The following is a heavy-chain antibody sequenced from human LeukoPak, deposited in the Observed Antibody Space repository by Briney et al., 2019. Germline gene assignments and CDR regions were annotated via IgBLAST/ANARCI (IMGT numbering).Heavy chain of an antibody. CDR1: GFTFSRFA. D-gene: IGHD2/OR15-2a*01. CDR2: IGALGGST. J-gene: IGHJ4*02. V-gene: IGHV3-23*01. Sequence: GGSLRLTCEASGFTFSRFAMTWVRQAPGKGLEWVSTIGALGGSTYYADSVKGRFTISRDNSKNTLYLQMNSLRAEDTAVYYCAKSKDYFTFSYWGQGTLVTVSS. CDR3: AKSKDYFTFSY.